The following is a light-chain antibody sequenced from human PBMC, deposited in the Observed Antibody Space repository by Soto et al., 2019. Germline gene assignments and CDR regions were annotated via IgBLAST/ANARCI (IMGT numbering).Light chain of an antibody. CDR1: QSVSSK. CDR2: GAS. CDR3: QQYNDWPPA. V-gene: IGKV3-15*01. Sequence: ETVMTQSPATLSLSPGERATLSCRASQSVSSKLVWYQQKPGQAPRFLIYGASTWATGIPARFRGSGSGTEFTLTIDSLQSEDFAVYYCQQYNDWPPAFGGGTKVEIK. J-gene: IGKJ4*01.